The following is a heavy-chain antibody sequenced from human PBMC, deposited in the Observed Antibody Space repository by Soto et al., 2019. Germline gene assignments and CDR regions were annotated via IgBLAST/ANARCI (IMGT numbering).Heavy chain of an antibody. CDR2: IAYAGST. Sequence: SETLSLTCPVSGDSVSSGGYYWTWIRQPPGKGLEWIGFIAYAGSTHYNPSLKGRVTISVDTSNNQFSLKLTSVTAADTAVYYCARNYPGVLPKAAWGQGTLVTVSS. D-gene: IGHD1-7*01. V-gene: IGHV4-61*08. CDR3: ARNYPGVLPKAA. CDR1: GDSVSSGGYY. J-gene: IGHJ5*02.